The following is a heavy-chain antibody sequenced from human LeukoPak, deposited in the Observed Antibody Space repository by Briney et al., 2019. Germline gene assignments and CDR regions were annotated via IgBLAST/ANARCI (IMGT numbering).Heavy chain of an antibody. Sequence: LDTLSLTCTVSGCSISSSSYYWVWLRQPPGKGLEWIGSIYYSGSTYYNPSHKSRVSISVDTSKNQFSLKLSSVTAADTAVYYCSRASGYSIYDFDYWGQGTLVTVSS. J-gene: IGHJ4*02. CDR3: SRASGYSIYDFDY. D-gene: IGHD4-11*01. CDR2: IYYSGST. V-gene: IGHV4-39*01. CDR1: GCSISSSSYY.